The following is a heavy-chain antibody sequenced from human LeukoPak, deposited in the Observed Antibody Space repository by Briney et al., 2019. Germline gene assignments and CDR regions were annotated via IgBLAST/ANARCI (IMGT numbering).Heavy chain of an antibody. CDR1: GGSFSGYY. CDR3: ARGLRRQWSGETYNWFDP. V-gene: IGHV4-34*01. CDR2: INHSGST. Sequence: PSETLSLTCAVYGGSFSGYYWSWIRQPPGKGLEWIGEINHSGSTNYNPSLKSRVTISVDTSKNQFSLKLSSVTAADTAVYYCARGLRRQWSGETYNWFDPWGQGTLVTVSS. D-gene: IGHD3-10*01. J-gene: IGHJ5*02.